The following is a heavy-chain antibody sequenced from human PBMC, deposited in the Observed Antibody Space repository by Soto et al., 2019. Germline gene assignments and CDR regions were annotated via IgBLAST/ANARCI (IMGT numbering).Heavy chain of an antibody. CDR1: GYSLTSYW. CDR3: ATGGAIRWSDAFDI. V-gene: IGHV5-51*01. CDR2: IYPGDSDT. J-gene: IGHJ3*02. Sequence: ESLKISFKGSGYSLTSYWIGWVGQIPGKGLEWMGIIYPGDSDTRYSPSFQGQVTISADKSISTAYLQWSSLKASDTAMYYCATGGAIRWSDAFDIWGQGTMVTVSS. D-gene: IGHD2-2*02.